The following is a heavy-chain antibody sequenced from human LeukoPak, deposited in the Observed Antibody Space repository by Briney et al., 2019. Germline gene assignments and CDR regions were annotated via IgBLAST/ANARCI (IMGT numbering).Heavy chain of an antibody. J-gene: IGHJ6*02. D-gene: IGHD2-2*01. CDR1: GFTFSNYA. Sequence: GGSLRLSCAASGFTFSNYAMNWVRQAPGEGLEWVSTISGTGSGTYYADLVKGRFTVSRDNSKNTLYLQMVSLRAEDTAVYYCAKDKCSNNCYNEYGVDVWGQGTTVTVSS. CDR3: AKDKCSNNCYNEYGVDV. V-gene: IGHV3-23*01. CDR2: ISGTGSGT.